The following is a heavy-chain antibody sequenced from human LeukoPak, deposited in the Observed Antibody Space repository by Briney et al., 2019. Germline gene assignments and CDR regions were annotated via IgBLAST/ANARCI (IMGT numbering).Heavy chain of an antibody. J-gene: IGHJ6*02. CDR2: TYYRSKWYN. CDR1: GDSVSSNSAA. V-gene: IGHV6-1*01. D-gene: IGHD1-1*01. CDR3: ARDGGDWNDRYYYYGMDV. Sequence: SQTLSLTCAISGDSVSSNSAAWNWIRQSPSRGLEWLGRTYYRSKWYNDYAVSVKSRITINPDTSKNQFSLQLNSVTPEDTAVYYCARDGGDWNDRYYYYGMDVWGQGTTVTVSS.